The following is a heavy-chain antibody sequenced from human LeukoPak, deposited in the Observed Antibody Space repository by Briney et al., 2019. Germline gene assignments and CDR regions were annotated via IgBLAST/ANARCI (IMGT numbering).Heavy chain of an antibody. CDR2: IYSGGST. CDR1: GFTVSSNY. Sequence: GGSLRLSCAASGFTVSSNYMSWVRQAPGKGLEWVSIYSGGSTFYEDSVKGRFTISRDNSKNTLYLQMNSLRAEDPAVSYCAEDRGGVRGVINAFDIWGQGTMVTVSS. CDR3: AEDRGGVRGVINAFDI. J-gene: IGHJ3*02. V-gene: IGHV3-53*01. D-gene: IGHD3-10*01.